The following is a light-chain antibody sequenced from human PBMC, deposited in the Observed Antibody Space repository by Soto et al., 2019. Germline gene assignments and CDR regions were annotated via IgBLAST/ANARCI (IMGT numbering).Light chain of an antibody. V-gene: IGLV2-23*02. CDR2: EVN. CDR1: TSDVGGYDV. Sequence: QSALTQAAYVSGSPGQSITISCSGTTSDVGGYDVVSWYQQHPGKAPKLMIFEVNQRPSGVSDRFSGSKYGNTASLTISGLQAGDEADYYCCSFAGSSTFWVFGGGTKVTVL. CDR3: CSFAGSSTFWV. J-gene: IGLJ3*02.